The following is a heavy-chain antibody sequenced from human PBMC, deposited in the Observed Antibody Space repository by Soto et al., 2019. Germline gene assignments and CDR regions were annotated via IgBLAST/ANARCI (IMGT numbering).Heavy chain of an antibody. V-gene: IGHV4-34*01. J-gene: IGHJ4*02. CDR1: GGSLSGYS. D-gene: IGHD3-3*01. CDR2: INHRGTT. Sequence: SETLSLTCDVSGGSLSGYSWNWIRQPPGKGLEWIGEINHRGTTVYNPSLKSRLTTSADSSKNQFSLKLKSVTSADTALYYCARRFLDWPNHFYFDYWGQGTLVTVSS. CDR3: ARRFLDWPNHFYFDY.